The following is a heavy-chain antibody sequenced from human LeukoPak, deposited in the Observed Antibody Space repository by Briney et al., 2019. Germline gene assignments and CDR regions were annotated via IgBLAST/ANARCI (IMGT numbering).Heavy chain of an antibody. J-gene: IGHJ4*02. CDR2: ISYDGSNK. CDR1: GFTFSSYG. Sequence: GRSLRLSCAASGFTFSSYGMHWVRQAPGKGLEWVAVISYDGSNKYYADSVKGRFTISRDNSKNTLYLQMNSLRAEDTAAYYCAKEGHGSSLDYWGQGTLVTVSS. CDR3: AKEGHGSSLDY. V-gene: IGHV3-30*18. D-gene: IGHD6-13*01.